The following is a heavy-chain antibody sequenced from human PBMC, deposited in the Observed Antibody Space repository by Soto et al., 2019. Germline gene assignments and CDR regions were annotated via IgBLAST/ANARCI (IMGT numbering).Heavy chain of an antibody. CDR2: IYPGDSDT. Sequence: PGESLKISCTVSGYRFTTYWIGWVRQIPGKGLEWMGIIYPGDSDTRYSPSFQGQVTISADKSIFTASLQWSSLKASDTAIYYCASHKGYDYYDSRGTLDHWRQGTLVPACS. CDR1: GYRFTTYW. J-gene: IGHJ5*02. CDR3: ASHKGYDYYDSRGTLDH. D-gene: IGHD3-22*01. V-gene: IGHV5-51*01.